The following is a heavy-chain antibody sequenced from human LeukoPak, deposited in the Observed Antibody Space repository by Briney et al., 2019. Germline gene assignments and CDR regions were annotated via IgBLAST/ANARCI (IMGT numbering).Heavy chain of an antibody. CDR1: GGSFSGYY. Sequence: PSETLSLTCAVYGGSFSGYYWSWIRQPPGKGLEWIGEINHSGSTNYNPSLKSRVTISVDTSKNQFSLKLSSVTAADTAVYYCALFDYDSSGYYYEWDYWGQGTLVTVSS. D-gene: IGHD3-22*01. J-gene: IGHJ4*02. CDR2: INHSGST. V-gene: IGHV4-34*01. CDR3: ALFDYDSSGYYYEWDY.